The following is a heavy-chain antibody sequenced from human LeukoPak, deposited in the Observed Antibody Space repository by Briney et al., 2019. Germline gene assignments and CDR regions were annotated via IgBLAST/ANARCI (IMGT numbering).Heavy chain of an antibody. CDR3: AREGVATIVGPFDY. D-gene: IGHD5-12*01. V-gene: IGHV6-1*01. CDR2: TYYRSKWYN. J-gene: IGHJ4*02. CDR1: GDSVSSNSAA. Sequence: SPTLSLTCAIPGDSVSSNSAAWNWIRQSPSRGLEWLGRTYYRSKWYNDYAVSVKSRITINPDTSKNQFSLQLNSVTPEDTAVYYCAREGVATIVGPFDYWGQGTLVTVSS.